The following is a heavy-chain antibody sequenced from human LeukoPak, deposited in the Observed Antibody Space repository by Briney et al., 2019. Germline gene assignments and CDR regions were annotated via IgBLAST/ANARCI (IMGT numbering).Heavy chain of an antibody. J-gene: IGHJ5*02. CDR2: ISAGNGTT. Sequence: ASVKVSCKASGYTFTSYAMHCVRQAPGQRLEWMGWISAGNGTTKYSQKFQGRVTITRDTPASTAHTELRSLSPEDTAVYYCAIRGETGTPFDPWRQGTLLPVSS. V-gene: IGHV1-3*01. D-gene: IGHD1-1*01. CDR3: AIRGETGTPFDP. CDR1: GYTFTSYA.